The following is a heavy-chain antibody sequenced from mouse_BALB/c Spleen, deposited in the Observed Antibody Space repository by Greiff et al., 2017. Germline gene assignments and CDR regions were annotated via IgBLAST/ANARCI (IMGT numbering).Heavy chain of an antibody. V-gene: IGHV5-15*01. J-gene: IGHJ4*01. Sequence: EVKLMESGGGLVQPGGSRKLSCAASGFTFSDYGMAWVRQAPGKGPEWVAFISNLAYSIYYADTVKGRFTISRDNPKNTLFLQMTSLRSEDTAMYYCARSRYDIYAMDYWGQGTSVTVSS. CDR1: GFTFSDYG. CDR2: ISNLAYSI. D-gene: IGHD2-14*01. CDR3: ARSRYDIYAMDY.